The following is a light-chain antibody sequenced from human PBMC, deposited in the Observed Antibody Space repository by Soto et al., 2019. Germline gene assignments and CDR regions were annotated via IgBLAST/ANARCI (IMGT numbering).Light chain of an antibody. CDR3: QQRSNWPIT. CDR2: DAS. V-gene: IGKV3-11*01. J-gene: IGKJ5*01. CDR1: QSVRSY. Sequence: EIVLTQSPATLSLSPGKTATFSCRASQSVRSYLVWYQHKPGQTPRLLIYDASKRATGIPARFSGSGSGTDLTLTISSLEPEDFAVYYCQQRSNWPITFGQGTRLEIK.